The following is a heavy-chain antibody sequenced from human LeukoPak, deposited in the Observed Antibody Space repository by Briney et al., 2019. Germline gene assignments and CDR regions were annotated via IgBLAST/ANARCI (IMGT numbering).Heavy chain of an antibody. D-gene: IGHD6-19*01. CDR2: IIPILGIA. CDR1: GGTFSSYA. J-gene: IGHJ3*02. Sequence: VASVKVSCKASGGTFSSYAISWVRQAPGQGLEWMGRIIPILGIANYAQKFQGRVTITADKSTSTAYMELSSLRSEDTPVYYCARGRRTIAVAGTDAFDIWGQGTMVTVSS. V-gene: IGHV1-69*04. CDR3: ARGRRTIAVAGTDAFDI.